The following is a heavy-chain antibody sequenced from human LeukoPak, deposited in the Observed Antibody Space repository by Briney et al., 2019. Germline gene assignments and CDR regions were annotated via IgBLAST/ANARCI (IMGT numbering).Heavy chain of an antibody. V-gene: IGHV3-11*04. CDR2: ISSSGSTI. CDR1: GFTFSDYY. D-gene: IGHD1-26*01. CDR3: AGPALPYSGSYQGFDY. Sequence: GGSLRLSCAASGFTFSDYYMSWIRQAPGKGLEWVSYISSSGSTIYYADSVKGRFTISRDNAKNSLYLQMNSLRAEDTAVYYCAGPALPYSGSYQGFDYWGQGTLVTVSS. J-gene: IGHJ4*02.